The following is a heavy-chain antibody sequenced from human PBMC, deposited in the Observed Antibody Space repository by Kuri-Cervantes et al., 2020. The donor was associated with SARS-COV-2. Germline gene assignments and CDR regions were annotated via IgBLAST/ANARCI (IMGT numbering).Heavy chain of an antibody. Sequence: SETLSLTCTVSGGSISSSSYYWGWHRQPPGKGLEWIGSIYDSGSTYYNLSLKSRVTISVDTSKNQFSLKLSSVTAADTAVYYCAGGHYSDRPGAFDSWGQGTMVTVSS. CDR3: AGGHYSDRPGAFDS. V-gene: IGHV4-39*07. CDR2: IYDSGST. D-gene: IGHD3-22*01. J-gene: IGHJ3*02. CDR1: GGSISSSSYY.